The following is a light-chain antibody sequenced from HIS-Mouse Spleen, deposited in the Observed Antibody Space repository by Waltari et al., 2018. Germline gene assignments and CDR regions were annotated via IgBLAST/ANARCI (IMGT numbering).Light chain of an antibody. CDR2: DVS. Sequence: LTQPRSVSGSPGQSVTISCTGTSSDVGGYNYVSWYQQHPGKAPKLMIYDVSKRPSGVPDRFSGSKSGNTASLTISGLQAEDEADYYCCSYAGSYNWVFGGGTKLTVL. CDR3: CSYAGSYNWV. CDR1: SSDVGGYNY. J-gene: IGLJ3*02. V-gene: IGLV2-11*01.